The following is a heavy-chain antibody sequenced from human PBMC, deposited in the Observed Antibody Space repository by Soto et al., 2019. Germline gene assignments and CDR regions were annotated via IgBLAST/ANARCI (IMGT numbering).Heavy chain of an antibody. V-gene: IGHV3-30-3*01. Sequence: QVQLVESGGGVVQPGRSLRLSCAASGFAFSSYAMHWVRQAPGKGLEWVAVISYDGSNKYYADSVKGRFTISRDNSKNTLYLQINSLRAKDTAVYYCARDLSGSGDWGQGTLVTVSS. D-gene: IGHD3-10*01. CDR3: ARDLSGSGD. J-gene: IGHJ4*02. CDR1: GFAFSSYA. CDR2: ISYDGSNK.